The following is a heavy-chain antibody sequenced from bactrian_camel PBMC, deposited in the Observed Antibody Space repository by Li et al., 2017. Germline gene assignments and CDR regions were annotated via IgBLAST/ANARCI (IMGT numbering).Heavy chain of an antibody. Sequence: HVQLVESGGGSVQAGGSLKLSCTTSWDVFSSCGMGWYRQAPGKEREMVSTITTDGRLRYADSVKGRFTISQDNPRNTLYLQMNRLQTEDTAVYYCAADCAVGSRFYAGVFWSHGTQVTVS. D-gene: IGHD1*01. J-gene: IGHJ4*01. CDR2: ITTDGRL. CDR1: WDVFSSCG. V-gene: IGHV3S53*01. CDR3: AADCAVGSRFYAGVF.